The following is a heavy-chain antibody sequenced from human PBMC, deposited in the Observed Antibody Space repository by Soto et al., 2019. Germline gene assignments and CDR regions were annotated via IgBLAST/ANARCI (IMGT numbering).Heavy chain of an antibody. D-gene: IGHD2-2*01. V-gene: IGHV4-31*03. CDR2: IYYSGST. Sequence: QVQLQESGPGLVKPSQTLSLTCTVSGGSISSGGYYWSWIRQHSGKGLERIGNIYYSGSTYYNPSLTSRVNISVDTSKNQFSLELSSVTAADTAVYYCARDGGGRPPPRLRVSSAFDIWGQGTMVTVSS. CDR1: GGSISSGGYY. CDR3: ARDGGGRPPPRLRVSSAFDI. J-gene: IGHJ3*02.